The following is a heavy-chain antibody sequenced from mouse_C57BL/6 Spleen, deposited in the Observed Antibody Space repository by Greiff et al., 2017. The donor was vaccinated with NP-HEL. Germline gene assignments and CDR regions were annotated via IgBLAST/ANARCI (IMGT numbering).Heavy chain of an antibody. CDR1: GYSFTSYY. D-gene: IGHD4-1*01. V-gene: IGHV1-66*01. J-gene: IGHJ4*01. CDR3: APGTAYYAMDY. CDR2: IYPGSGNT. Sequence: VKLMESGPELVKPGASVKISCKASGYSFTSYYIHWVKQRPGQGLEWIGWIYPGSGNTKYNEKFKGKATLTADTSSSTAYMQLSSLTSEDSAVYYCAPGTAYYAMDYWGQGTSVTVSS.